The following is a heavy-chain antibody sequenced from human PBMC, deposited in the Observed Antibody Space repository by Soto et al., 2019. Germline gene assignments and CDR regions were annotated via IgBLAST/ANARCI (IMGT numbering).Heavy chain of an antibody. Sequence: EVQLLESGGTVVQPGGSLRLSCADFKVTFSTYAMKWVRQAPGKGLEWVSGISESGTTTSYADSVKGRFTMSRDNSINTLFLQMHSLRPDDTAVYYCVRGGGSYSLGQGTLVTVSS. CDR1: KVTFSTYA. D-gene: IGHD1-26*01. J-gene: IGHJ5*02. CDR3: VRGGGSYS. CDR2: ISESGTTT. V-gene: IGHV3-23*01.